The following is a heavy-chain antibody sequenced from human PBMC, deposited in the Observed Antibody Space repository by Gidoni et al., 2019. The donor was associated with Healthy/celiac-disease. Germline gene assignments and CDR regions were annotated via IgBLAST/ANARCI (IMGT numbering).Heavy chain of an antibody. CDR1: GFTVSNAW. V-gene: IGHV3-15*01. J-gene: IGHJ4*02. CDR3: TTVVPNDFWSGFSDY. CDR2: IKSKTDGGTT. D-gene: IGHD3-3*01. Sequence: EVQLVESGGGLVKPGGSLRLSCAASGFTVSNAWMSWVRQAPGKGLEWVGRIKSKTDGGTTDYAAPVKGRFTISRDDSKNTLYLQMNSLKTEDTAVYYCTTVVPNDFWSGFSDYWGQGTLVTVSS.